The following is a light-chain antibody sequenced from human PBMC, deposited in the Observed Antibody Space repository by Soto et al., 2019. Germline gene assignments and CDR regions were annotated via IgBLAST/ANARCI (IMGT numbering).Light chain of an antibody. CDR3: QSYDSSLSGYV. V-gene: IGLV1-40*01. J-gene: IGLJ1*01. CDR2: GNS. CDR1: SSNIGAGYD. Sequence: QSVLTQPPSVSGAPWQRVTISCTGSSSNIGAGYDVHWYQLLPGTAPKLLIYGNSNRPSGVPDRFSGSKSGTSASLAITGLQAEDEADYYCQSYDSSLSGYVFGTGTKLTVL.